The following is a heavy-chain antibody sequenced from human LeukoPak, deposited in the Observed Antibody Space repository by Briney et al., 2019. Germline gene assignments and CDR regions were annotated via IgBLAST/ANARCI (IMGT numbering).Heavy chain of an antibody. CDR3: ARMVRGRGGVSYGMDV. D-gene: IGHD3-10*01. Sequence: SETLSLTCTVSGGSISSYSWSWIRQPPGKGLGWIGNIDYSGSTNYNPSLESRVTISIDTSKNQFSLNLKSVTAADTAVYYCARMVRGRGGVSYGMDVWGQGTTVTVSS. CDR2: IDYSGST. V-gene: IGHV4-59*01. CDR1: GGSISSYS. J-gene: IGHJ6*02.